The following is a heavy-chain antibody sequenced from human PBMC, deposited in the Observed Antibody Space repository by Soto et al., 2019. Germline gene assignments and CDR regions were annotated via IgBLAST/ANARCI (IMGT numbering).Heavy chain of an antibody. J-gene: IGHJ6*02. CDR1: GFTFNNYA. V-gene: IGHV3-30-3*01. CDR3: ARGDPGVGSLAYYYYGMAV. CDR2: MSYDGSYK. Sequence: QVQLVESGGGVVQPGRSLRLSCAASGFTFNNYAMHWVRQAPGKGLEWLTVMSYDGSYKYYADSVKGRFTVSRDNSKNTLSLQMNSLRAEDTAAYYCARGDPGVGSLAYYYYGMAVWGQGTTVTVSS. D-gene: IGHD2-21*01.